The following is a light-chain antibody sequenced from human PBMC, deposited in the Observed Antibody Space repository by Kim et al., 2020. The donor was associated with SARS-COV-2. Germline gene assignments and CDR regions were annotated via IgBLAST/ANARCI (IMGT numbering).Light chain of an antibody. V-gene: IGKV3-20*01. J-gene: IGKJ1*01. CDR1: QSVSSSY. Sequence: EIVLTQSPGTLSLSPGERATLSCRATQSVSSSYLAWYQQKPGQAPRLLIYGASSRATGIPDRFSGSGSGTDFTLTISRVEPEDFAVYYCQQDGTSRWTFGQGTKVEIK. CDR3: QQDGTSRWT. CDR2: GAS.